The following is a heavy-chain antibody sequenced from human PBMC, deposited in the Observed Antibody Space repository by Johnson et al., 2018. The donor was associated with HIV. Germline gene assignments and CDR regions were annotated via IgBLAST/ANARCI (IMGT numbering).Heavy chain of an antibody. CDR3: ATIAAHGAAFDI. J-gene: IGHJ3*02. CDR2: IWYDGSNK. CDR1: GFTFSNYG. Sequence: QVQLVESGGGVVQPGRSLRLSCAASGFTFSNYGMHWVRQAPGKGLEWVAIIWYDGSNKYHADSVKGRFTISRDNSKNTLYLQMNSLRPEDTAAYYCATIAAHGAAFDIWGQGTMVTVSS. D-gene: IGHD6-25*01. V-gene: IGHV3-33*01.